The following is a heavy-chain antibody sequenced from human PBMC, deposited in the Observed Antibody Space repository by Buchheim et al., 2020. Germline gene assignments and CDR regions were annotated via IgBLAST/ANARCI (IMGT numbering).Heavy chain of an antibody. J-gene: IGHJ4*02. CDR1: GESFSAYY. CDR2: INHSGST. Sequence: QVRLQQWGAGLLKPSETLSLTCAVFGESFSAYYWSWIRQPPGKGLEWIGEINHSGSTNYNPSLKSRVTISVETSKHQLSLKLTSVTAADSGIYYCARDNWGEFWSGYPHWGQGAL. V-gene: IGHV4-34*01. D-gene: IGHD3-3*01. CDR3: ARDNWGEFWSGYPH.